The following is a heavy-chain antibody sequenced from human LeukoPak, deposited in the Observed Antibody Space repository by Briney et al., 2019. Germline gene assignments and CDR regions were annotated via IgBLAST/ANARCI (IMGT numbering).Heavy chain of an antibody. J-gene: IGHJ3*02. CDR2: IKQDGSEK. Sequence: GGSLRLSCAASGFTFSSSWMSWVRQAPGKGLEWVANIKQDGSEKYYVDSVKGRFTISRDNAKNSLYLQMNSLRAEDTAVYYCARSYDSSGSDAFDIWGQGTMVTVSS. CDR1: GFTFSSSW. D-gene: IGHD3-22*01. CDR3: ARSYDSSGSDAFDI. V-gene: IGHV3-7*03.